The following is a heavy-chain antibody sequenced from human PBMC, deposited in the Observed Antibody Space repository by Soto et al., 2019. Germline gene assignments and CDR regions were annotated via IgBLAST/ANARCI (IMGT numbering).Heavy chain of an antibody. V-gene: IGHV4-4*02. CDR2: MSHSGPT. CDR3: GMSRGWYTMRP. D-gene: IGHD6-19*01. CDR1: GGSVTTNYW. J-gene: IGHJ5*02. Sequence: QLQESGPGLVKPSGTLSLTCAVSGGSVTTNYWWGWFRQSPVTGVEWIGDMSHSGPTNDSPSLKRRVTLSVGPSKLQLSLDLKSVTAADTAVYFCGMSRGWYTMRPRCQGTQVTVSS.